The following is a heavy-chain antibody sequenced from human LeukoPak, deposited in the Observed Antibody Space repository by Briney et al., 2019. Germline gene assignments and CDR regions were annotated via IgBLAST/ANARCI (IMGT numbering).Heavy chain of an antibody. CDR2: ISGSGGST. D-gene: IGHD6-13*01. CDR3: ATPIAADLM. Sequence: GGSLRLSCAASGFTFSRYAMSWVRQAPGKGREWVSAISGSGGSTYYADSVKGRFTLSRDNSRNTLYLQMNSLRAEDTAVYYCATPIAADLMGGQGTLVTVSS. J-gene: IGHJ4*02. CDR1: GFTFSRYA. V-gene: IGHV3-23*01.